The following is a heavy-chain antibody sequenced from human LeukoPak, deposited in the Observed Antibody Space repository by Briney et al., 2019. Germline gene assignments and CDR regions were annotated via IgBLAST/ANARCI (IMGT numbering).Heavy chain of an antibody. Sequence: GGSLRLSCAASGFTVRSNYMSWVRQAPGKGLEWVSVIYSGGSTYYADSVKGRFTISRDNSKNTLYLQMNSLRAEDTAVYYCARDAGGYGMDVWGQGTTVTVSS. CDR1: GFTVRSNY. J-gene: IGHJ6*02. CDR2: IYSGGST. V-gene: IGHV3-66*01. CDR3: ARDAGGYGMDV. D-gene: IGHD2-8*02.